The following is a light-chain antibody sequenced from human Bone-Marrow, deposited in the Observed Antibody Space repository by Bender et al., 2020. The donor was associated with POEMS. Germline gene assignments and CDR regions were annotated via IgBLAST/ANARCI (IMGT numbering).Light chain of an antibody. J-gene: IGLJ3*02. V-gene: IGLV2-14*01. Sequence: QSALTQPASVSGSPGQSITISCTGTSSDVGNYNYVSWYQQHPGKAPKLIIYEVNNRPSGVSNRFSGSKSGNTASLTISGLQAEDEADYYCISFTTSSTSVFGGGTKVTVL. CDR2: EVN. CDR1: SSDVGNYNY. CDR3: ISFTTSSTSV.